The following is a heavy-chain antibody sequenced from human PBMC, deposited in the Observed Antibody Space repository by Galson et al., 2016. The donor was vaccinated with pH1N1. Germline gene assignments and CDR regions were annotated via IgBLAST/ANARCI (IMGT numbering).Heavy chain of an antibody. D-gene: IGHD6-19*01. CDR2: IYTSGST. CDR1: CASISSGSYY. Sequence: TLSLTCPVSCASISSGSYYWSWLRQPAGKGLEWMGYIYTSGSTSYNPSPKSRVTMSVDTPKNHSTRKLTSVTAAATAVYYCARGLAVAATFNFDSWGQGTLLTVSS. J-gene: IGHJ4*02. CDR3: ARGLAVAATFNFDS. V-gene: IGHV4-61*09.